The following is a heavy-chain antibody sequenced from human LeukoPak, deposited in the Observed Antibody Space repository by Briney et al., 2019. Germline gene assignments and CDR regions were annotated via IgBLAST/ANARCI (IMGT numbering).Heavy chain of an antibody. V-gene: IGHV1-2*02. D-gene: IGHD2-2*01. J-gene: IGHJ4*02. Sequence: ASVKVSCKASGYTFTGYYMHWVRQAPGQGLEWMGWINPNSGGTNYAQKFQGRVTMTRDTSISTAYMELSRLRSDDTAVYYCARVRRHCSSTSCFIDYWGQGTLVTVSS. CDR2: INPNSGGT. CDR1: GYTFTGYY. CDR3: ARVRRHCSSTSCFIDY.